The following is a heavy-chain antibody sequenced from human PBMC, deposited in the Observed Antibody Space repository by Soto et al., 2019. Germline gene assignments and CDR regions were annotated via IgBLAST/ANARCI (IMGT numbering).Heavy chain of an antibody. CDR3: AKVGGFDP. CDR1: GFTFGRYA. Sequence: PAGSLRLSCVASGFTFGRYAMTWIRQTQGKGLECVSAISGDGESTHYADSVKGRFTISRDNSKNTLYLQLTNLRAEDKAKYYCAKVGGFDP. V-gene: IGHV3-23*01. D-gene: IGHD4-17*01. J-gene: IGHJ5*02. CDR2: ISGDGEST.